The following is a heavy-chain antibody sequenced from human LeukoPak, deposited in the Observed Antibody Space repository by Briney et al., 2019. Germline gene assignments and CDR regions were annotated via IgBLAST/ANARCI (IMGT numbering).Heavy chain of an antibody. J-gene: IGHJ4*02. D-gene: IGHD6-6*01. CDR2: MNPNSGNT. V-gene: IGHV1-8*02. Sequence: GASVKVSCKASGYTFTSYGISWVRQATGQGLEWMGWMNPNSGNTGYAQKFQGRVTMTRNTSISTAYMELSSLRSEDTAVYYCARGVIEGAALDYWGQGTLVTVSS. CDR3: ARGVIEGAALDY. CDR1: GYTFTSYG.